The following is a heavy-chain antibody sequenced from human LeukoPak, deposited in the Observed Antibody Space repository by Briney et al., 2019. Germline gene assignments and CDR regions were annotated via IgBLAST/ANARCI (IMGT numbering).Heavy chain of an antibody. CDR1: GFTFDDYG. Sequence: PGGSLRLSCAASGFTFDDYGMSWVRQAPGKGLEWVSGINWNGGSTGYADSVKGRFTISRDNAKNSLYLQMNSLRAEDTALYYCARVDRYDSSGYYYDAFDIWGQGTMVTVSS. J-gene: IGHJ3*02. D-gene: IGHD3-22*01. CDR3: ARVDRYDSSGYYYDAFDI. CDR2: INWNGGST. V-gene: IGHV3-20*04.